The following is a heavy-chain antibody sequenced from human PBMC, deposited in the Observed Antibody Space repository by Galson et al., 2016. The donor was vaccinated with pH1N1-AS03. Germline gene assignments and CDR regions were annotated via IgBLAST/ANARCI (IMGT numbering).Heavy chain of an antibody. D-gene: IGHD6-19*01. Sequence: SLRLSCAASGFTFTDFWMCWVRLAPGKGLEWVANIKQDGGESYYVESVQGRFTISRDNAKNSLYLQMNSLGAEDTAVYYCAKDGRGGWFFGSWGQGTLVTVSS. J-gene: IGHJ4*02. V-gene: IGHV3-7*01. CDR3: AKDGRGGWFFGS. CDR1: GFTFTDFW. CDR2: IKQDGGES.